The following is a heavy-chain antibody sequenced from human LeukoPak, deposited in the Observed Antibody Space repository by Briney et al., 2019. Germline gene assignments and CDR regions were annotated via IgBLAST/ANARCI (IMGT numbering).Heavy chain of an antibody. J-gene: IGHJ5*02. CDR1: GGSISSGGYY. V-gene: IGHV4-31*03. CDR3: ARGSSTSWGRFDP. CDR2: IYYSGST. Sequence: SETLSLTCTVSGGSISSGGYYWSWIRQHPGKGLEWIGYIYYSGSTYYNPSLKSRVTISLDTSKNQFSLKLSSVTAADTAVYYCARGSSTSWGRFDPWGQGTLVTVSS. D-gene: IGHD2-2*01.